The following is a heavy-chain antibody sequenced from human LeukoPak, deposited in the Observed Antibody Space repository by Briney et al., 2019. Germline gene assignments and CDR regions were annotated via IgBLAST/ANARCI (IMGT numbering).Heavy chain of an antibody. Sequence: SETLSLTCAVSAYSISSGYYWGWIRQPPGEGLDWIGSIFHSGTTYCNPSLKSRVTISVDTSKNQFSLKLDSVTAADTAVYYCASDSESRASFDYWGQGTLVTVSS. CDR1: AYSISSGYY. CDR3: ASDSESRASFDY. V-gene: IGHV4-38-2*01. CDR2: IFHSGTT. J-gene: IGHJ4*02. D-gene: IGHD1-26*01.